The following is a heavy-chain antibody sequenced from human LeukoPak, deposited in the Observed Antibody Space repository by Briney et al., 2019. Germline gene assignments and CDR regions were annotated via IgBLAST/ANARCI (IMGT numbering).Heavy chain of an antibody. Sequence: SQTLSLTCTVSGVSISSGSYYWRWIRQPAGKGLEWIGRIYTSGSTNYNPSLKSRVTMSVDTSKNQFSLKLSSVTAADTAVYYCARDPWGLAAAAVGAFDIWGQGTMVTVSS. CDR2: IYTSGST. J-gene: IGHJ3*02. CDR1: GVSISSGSYY. CDR3: ARDPWGLAAAAVGAFDI. D-gene: IGHD6-13*01. V-gene: IGHV4-61*02.